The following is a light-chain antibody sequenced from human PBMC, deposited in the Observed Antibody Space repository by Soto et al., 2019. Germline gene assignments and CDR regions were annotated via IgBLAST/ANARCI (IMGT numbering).Light chain of an antibody. CDR3: QQSYSTLIT. CDR1: HSISIY. Sequence: DIHMAPTQSSLSSSVGDRVTITCRASHSISIYLNWYQQEPGKAPKFLIYAASSLQSGVPSRFSGSGSGTDFTLTISSLQPEDFATYYCQQSYSTLITFGQGTRLEI. V-gene: IGKV1-39*01. J-gene: IGKJ5*01. CDR2: AAS.